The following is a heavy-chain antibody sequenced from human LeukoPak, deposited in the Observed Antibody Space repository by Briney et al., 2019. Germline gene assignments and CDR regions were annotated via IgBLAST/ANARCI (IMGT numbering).Heavy chain of an antibody. D-gene: IGHD2-2*02. CDR1: GFTFSNYP. Sequence: GGSLRLSCAASGFTFSNYPMSWVRQAPGKGLVWVSSISGSGNTYYADSVKGRFTISRDNSQSTLSLQMNSLRVEDTAVYYCAKFRYSRYFDFWGQGTLVTVSS. CDR2: ISGSGNT. CDR3: AKFRYSRYFDF. J-gene: IGHJ4*02. V-gene: IGHV3-23*01.